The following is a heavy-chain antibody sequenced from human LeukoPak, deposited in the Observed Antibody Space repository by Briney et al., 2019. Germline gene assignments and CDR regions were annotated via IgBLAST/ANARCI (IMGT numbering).Heavy chain of an antibody. CDR2: FGHGRNA. CDR3: GRHAPYSNFDL. Sequence: SETLSLTCTMSGGSISTNDYYWGWIRQPPGKGLEWIGSFGHGRNAFSNPSLKSRVTISVDTSKNQFSLRLSSVTAADTAMYYRGRHAPYSNFDLWGRGTLVTVSS. D-gene: IGHD2/OR15-2a*01. V-gene: IGHV4-39*01. CDR1: GGSISTNDYY. J-gene: IGHJ5*02.